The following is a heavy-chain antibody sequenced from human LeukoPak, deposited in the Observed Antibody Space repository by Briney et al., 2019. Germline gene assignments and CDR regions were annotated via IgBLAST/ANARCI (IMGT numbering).Heavy chain of an antibody. CDR1: GFTFSSYS. V-gene: IGHV3-30*03. J-gene: IGHJ4*02. D-gene: IGHD1-26*01. CDR3: ACLVGPWDNYFDY. Sequence: GGSLRLSCAASGFTFSSYSMNWVRQAPGKGLEWVAVISYDGSNKYYADSVKGRFTISRDNSKNTLYLQMNSLRAEDTAVYYCACLVGPWDNYFDYWGQGTLVTVSS. CDR2: ISYDGSNK.